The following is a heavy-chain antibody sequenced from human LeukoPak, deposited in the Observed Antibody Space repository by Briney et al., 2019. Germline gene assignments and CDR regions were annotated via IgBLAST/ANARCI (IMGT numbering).Heavy chain of an antibody. CDR2: IRYDGSNK. CDR1: GFTFSSYG. Sequence: GGSLRLSCAASGFTFSSYGMHWVRQAPGKGLEWVAFIRYDGSNKYYADSVKGRFTISRDNSKNTLYLQMNSLRAEDTAVYYCAKDLGGSYGYDAFDIWGQGTMVTVSS. V-gene: IGHV3-30*02. J-gene: IGHJ3*02. CDR3: AKDLGGSYGYDAFDI. D-gene: IGHD1-26*01.